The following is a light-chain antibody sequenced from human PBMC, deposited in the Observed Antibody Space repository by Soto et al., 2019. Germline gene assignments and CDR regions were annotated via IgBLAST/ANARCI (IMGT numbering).Light chain of an antibody. CDR1: QSVSSSY. CDR2: GAS. J-gene: IGKJ1*01. CDR3: QQYGSSPRT. Sequence: EIVLTQSPATLSLSPWERATLSCRASQSVSSSYLAWYQQKPGQAPRLLIHGASSRATGIPDRFSGSGSGTDFTLTISRLEPEDFAVYYCQQYGSSPRTFGQGTKVDIK. V-gene: IGKV3-20*01.